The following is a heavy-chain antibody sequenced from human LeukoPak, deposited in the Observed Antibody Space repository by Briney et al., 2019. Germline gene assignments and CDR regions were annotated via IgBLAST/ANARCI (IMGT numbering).Heavy chain of an antibody. CDR1: GFTFSNYA. V-gene: IGHV3-23*01. D-gene: IGHD4-11*01. CDR3: AKFHTVTTTY. CDR2: ISGSGGGT. J-gene: IGHJ4*02. Sequence: PGGSLRLSRAASGFTFSNYAMTWVRQAPGKGLEWVSAISGSGGGTYYADSVKGRFTISRDNSKNTLYVQMNSLRAEDTAVYYCAKFHTVTTTYWGQGTLVTVSS.